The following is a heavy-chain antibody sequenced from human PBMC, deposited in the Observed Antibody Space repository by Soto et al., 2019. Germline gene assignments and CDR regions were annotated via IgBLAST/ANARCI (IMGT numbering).Heavy chain of an antibody. V-gene: IGHV1-69*12. Sequence: QVQLVQSGAEVKKPGSSVKVSCKASGGTFNTYAISWVRQAPGQGLEWMGGIIPIFNTPNYAQRFQGRVTITADESTSTAYMELSSLRSEVTALYYCARDKTGTNYYNGLDVWGQGTTVTVSS. CDR3: ARDKTGTNYYNGLDV. D-gene: IGHD1-1*01. J-gene: IGHJ6*02. CDR1: GGTFNTYA. CDR2: IIPIFNTP.